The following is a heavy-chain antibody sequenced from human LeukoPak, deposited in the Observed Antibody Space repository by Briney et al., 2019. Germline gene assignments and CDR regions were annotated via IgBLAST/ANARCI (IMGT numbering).Heavy chain of an antibody. V-gene: IGHV4-59*01. CDR1: GGSISSYY. J-gene: IGHJ4*02. CDR2: IYYSGST. CDR3: ATSSGWVNYFDY. D-gene: IGHD6-19*01. Sequence: SETLSLTCTVSGGSISSYYWSWIRQPPGKGLEWIGYIYYSGSTNYNPSLKSRVTISVDTSKNQFSLKLSSVTAADTAVYYCATSSGWVNYFDYWGQGTLVTVSS.